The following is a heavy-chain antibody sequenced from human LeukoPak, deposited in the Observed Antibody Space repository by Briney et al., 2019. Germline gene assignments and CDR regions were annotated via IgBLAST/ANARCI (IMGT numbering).Heavy chain of an antibody. V-gene: IGHV3-48*02. CDR2: ISSSSSTI. J-gene: IGHJ5*02. Sequence: PGGSLRLSRPASVFTFSSYRMNALRQAPGKGVEWVSYISSSSSTIYYADSVKCRFTISRENAKNSLYLQMNSLRDEDTAVYYSARDYKREPRPWGQGTLVTVSS. CDR3: ARDYKREPRP. D-gene: IGHD1-26*01. CDR1: VFTFSSYR.